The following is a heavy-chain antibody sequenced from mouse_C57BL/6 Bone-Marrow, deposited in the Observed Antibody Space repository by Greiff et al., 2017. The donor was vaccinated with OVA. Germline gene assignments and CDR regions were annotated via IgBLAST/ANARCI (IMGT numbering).Heavy chain of an antibody. CDR1: GYTFTSYW. Sequence: QVQLQQPGAELVKPGASVKLSCKASGYTFTSYWMQWVKQRPGQGLEWIGEIDPSDSYTNYNQKFKGKATLTVDTSSSTAYMQLSSLTSEDSAVYDCARRITWLRRRGYAMDYWGQGTSVTVSS. J-gene: IGHJ4*01. CDR3: ARRITWLRRRGYAMDY. D-gene: IGHD2-2*01. V-gene: IGHV1-50*01. CDR2: IDPSDSYT.